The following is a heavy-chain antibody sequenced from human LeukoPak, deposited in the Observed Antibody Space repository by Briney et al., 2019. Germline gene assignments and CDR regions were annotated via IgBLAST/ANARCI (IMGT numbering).Heavy chain of an antibody. CDR2: INHSGST. CDR1: GGSFSGYY. J-gene: IGHJ4*02. V-gene: IGHV4-34*01. Sequence: SETLSLTCAVYGGSFSGYYWSWIRQPPGKGLEWIGEINHSGSTNYNPSLKSRVTTSVDTSKNQFSLKLSSVTAADAAVYYCAGKYYDFWSGYPDYWGQGTLVTVSS. CDR3: AGKYYDFWSGYPDY. D-gene: IGHD3-3*01.